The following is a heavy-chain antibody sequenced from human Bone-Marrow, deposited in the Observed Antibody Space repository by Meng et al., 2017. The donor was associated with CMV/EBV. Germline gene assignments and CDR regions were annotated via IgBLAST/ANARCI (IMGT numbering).Heavy chain of an antibody. CDR3: ARATNWNDWFDP. Sequence: CKASGYNFTSYGISWVRQAPGQGLEWMGWISAYNGNTNYAQKLQGRVTMTTDTSTSTAYMELRSLRSDDTAVYYCARATNWNDWFDPWGQGTLVTVSS. J-gene: IGHJ5*02. CDR1: GYNFTSYG. CDR2: ISAYNGNT. D-gene: IGHD1-1*01. V-gene: IGHV1-18*01.